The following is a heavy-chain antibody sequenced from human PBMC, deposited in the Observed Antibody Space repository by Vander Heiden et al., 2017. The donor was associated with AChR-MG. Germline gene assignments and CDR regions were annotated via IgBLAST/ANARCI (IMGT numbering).Heavy chain of an antibody. CDR1: GLTFSTLW. CDR2: IRQDGSEK. Sequence: EAQLVEPGGGFVQPGGSMSHSCATSGLTFSTLWMSWVRQAPGKGLEWVANIRQDGSEKYYVDSVKGRFTISRDNAKNSLYLQMNSLRAEDTAVYYCARDLVVVVPAASPSFDPWGQGTLVTVSS. J-gene: IGHJ5*02. V-gene: IGHV3-7*01. CDR3: ARDLVVVVPAASPSFDP. D-gene: IGHD2-2*01.